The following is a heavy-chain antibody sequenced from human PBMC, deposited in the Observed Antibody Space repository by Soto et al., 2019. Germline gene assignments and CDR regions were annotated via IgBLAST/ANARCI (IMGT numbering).Heavy chain of an antibody. D-gene: IGHD6-25*01. V-gene: IGHV1-18*01. Sequence: ASVKVSRKASGYTFTCYGISWVRPAPGQGLEWMGWICAYDGNTNYAQKLQGRVTMTTDTSTSTAYMELRSLRSDDTAVYYCARVEVRPAAKYWGQGTLVTVSS. CDR2: ICAYDGNT. J-gene: IGHJ4*02. CDR1: GYTFTCYG. CDR3: ARVEVRPAAKY.